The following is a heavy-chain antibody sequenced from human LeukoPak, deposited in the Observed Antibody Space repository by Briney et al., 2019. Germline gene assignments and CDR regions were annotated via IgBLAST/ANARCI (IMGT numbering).Heavy chain of an antibody. J-gene: IGHJ4*02. D-gene: IGHD1-26*01. V-gene: IGHV1-18*01. CDR2: ISPYNGYT. CDR1: GYTFINSA. Sequence: ASVKVSCKASGYTFINSAIGWVRQAPGQGLEWMGWISPYNGYTKYAESLQGRVTMTTDTSTSTAYMELRSLRSDDTAMYYCARVGASYDGLIDYWGQGTRVTVSS. CDR3: ARVGASYDGLIDY.